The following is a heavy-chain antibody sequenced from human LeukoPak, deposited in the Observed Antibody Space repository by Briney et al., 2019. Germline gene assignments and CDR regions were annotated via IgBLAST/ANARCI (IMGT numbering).Heavy chain of an antibody. CDR2: IYYSEST. Sequence: SETLSLTCTVSGGSISSYYWSRIRQPPGKGLEWIGYIYYSESTNYNPSLKSRVTISVDTSKNQFSLKLSSVTAADTAVYYCARDGSSGWRPYFDYWGQGTLVTVSS. CDR1: GGSISSYY. CDR3: ARDGSSGWRPYFDY. D-gene: IGHD6-19*01. J-gene: IGHJ4*02. V-gene: IGHV4-59*01.